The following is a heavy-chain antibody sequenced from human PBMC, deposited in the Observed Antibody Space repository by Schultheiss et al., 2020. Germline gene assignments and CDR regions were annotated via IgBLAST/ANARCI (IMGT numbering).Heavy chain of an antibody. CDR2: MNPNSGNT. J-gene: IGHJ4*02. CDR1: GYTFTSYD. CDR3: ARRGGYSSGWSDY. Sequence: AAVKVSCKASGYTFTSYDINWVRQATGQGLEWMGWMNPNSGNTGYAQKFQGRVTMTRNTSISTAYMELSRLRSDDTAVYYCARRGGYSSGWSDYWGQGTLVTVSS. D-gene: IGHD6-19*01. V-gene: IGHV1-8*01.